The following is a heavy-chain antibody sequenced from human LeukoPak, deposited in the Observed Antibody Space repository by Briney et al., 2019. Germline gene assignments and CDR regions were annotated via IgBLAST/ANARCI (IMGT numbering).Heavy chain of an antibody. D-gene: IGHD6-25*01. V-gene: IGHV3-7*01. J-gene: IGHJ6*03. CDR3: ARSPSSAGLYYYYYMDV. CDR1: GFTVSINY. Sequence: PGGSLRLSCAASGFTVSINYMSWVRQAPGEGLEWVANIKQDGSEKYYVDSVKGRFTISRDNAKNSLYLQMNSLRAEDTAVYYCARSPSSAGLYYYYYMDVWGKGTTVTVSS. CDR2: IKQDGSEK.